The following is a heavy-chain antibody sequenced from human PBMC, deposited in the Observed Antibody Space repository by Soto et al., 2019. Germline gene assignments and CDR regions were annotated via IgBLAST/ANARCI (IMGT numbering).Heavy chain of an antibody. CDR2: ISYDGSNK. Sequence: TGGSLRLSCAASGFTFSSYGMHWVRQAPGKGLEWVAVISYDGSNKYYADSVKGRFTISRDNSKNTLYLQMNSLRAEDTAVYYCAKDSYCSSTSCYQYFQHWGQGTLVTVSP. J-gene: IGHJ1*01. CDR1: GFTFSSYG. D-gene: IGHD2-2*01. V-gene: IGHV3-30*18. CDR3: AKDSYCSSTSCYQYFQH.